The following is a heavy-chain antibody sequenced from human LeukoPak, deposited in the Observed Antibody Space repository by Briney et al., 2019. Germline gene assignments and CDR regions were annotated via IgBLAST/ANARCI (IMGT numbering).Heavy chain of an antibody. CDR2: ISYDGSNK. J-gene: IGHJ4*02. CDR1: GFPFSGSG. V-gene: IGHV3-30*02. D-gene: IGHD6-13*01. CDR3: AKDSSSSWFGGDSK. Sequence: GGSLRLSCAASGFPFSGSGMHWVRQAPGKGLEWVALISYDGSNKNYADSVKGRFTISRDNSKNTLYLQMNSLRAEDTAVYYCAKDSSSSWFGGDSKWGQGTLVTVSS.